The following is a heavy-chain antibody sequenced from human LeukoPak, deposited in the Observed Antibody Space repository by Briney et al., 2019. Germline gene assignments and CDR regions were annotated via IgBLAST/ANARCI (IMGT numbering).Heavy chain of an antibody. V-gene: IGHV3-74*01. D-gene: IGHD1-26*01. CDR1: GFTFSSYW. J-gene: IGHJ3*02. Sequence: GGSLRLSCAASGFTFSSYWMHWVRQAPGKGLVWVSRINSDGSSTSYADSVKGRFTISRDNAKNSLYLQMNSLRAEDTAVYYCARVHSGSYLDAFDIWGQGTMVTVSS. CDR3: ARVHSGSYLDAFDI. CDR2: INSDGSST.